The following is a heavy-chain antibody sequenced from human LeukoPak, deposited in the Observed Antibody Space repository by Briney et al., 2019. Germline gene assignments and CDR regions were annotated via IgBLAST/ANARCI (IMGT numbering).Heavy chain of an antibody. Sequence: ASVKVSCKASGYTFTSYYMHWVRQAPGQGLEWMGIINPSGGSTSYAQKFQGRVTMTRDTSTSTVYMELSSLRSEDTAVYYCAIIDVGAPDAFDIWGQGTMVTASS. CDR1: GYTFTSYY. CDR2: INPSGGST. V-gene: IGHV1-46*01. CDR3: AIIDVGAPDAFDI. J-gene: IGHJ3*02. D-gene: IGHD1-26*01.